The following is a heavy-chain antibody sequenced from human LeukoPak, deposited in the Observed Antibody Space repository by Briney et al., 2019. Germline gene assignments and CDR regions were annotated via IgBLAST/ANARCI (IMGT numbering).Heavy chain of an antibody. D-gene: IGHD3-22*01. CDR3: ARVFYYDTSGHNWFDS. J-gene: IGHJ5*01. CDR2: IIGYSGKS. Sequence: ASVKVSCKASGYTFNTYGISWVRQAPGQGPEWMGWIIGYSGKSNYAQKFQGRVTMTTDTSTTTAYMELRRLRSDDTAVYYCARVFYYDTSGHNWFDSWGQGTLVTVSS. CDR1: GYTFNTYG. V-gene: IGHV1-18*01.